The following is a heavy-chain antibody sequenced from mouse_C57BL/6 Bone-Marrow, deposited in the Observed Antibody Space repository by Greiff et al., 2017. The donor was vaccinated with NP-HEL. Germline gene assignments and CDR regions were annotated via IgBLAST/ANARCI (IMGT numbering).Heavy chain of an antibody. J-gene: IGHJ2*01. D-gene: IGHD1-1*01. Sequence: VQLTASGAELVKPGASVKLSCTASGFNIKDYYMHWVMPRTEQGLEWIGRIDPEDGETKYAPKFQGKATITADTSSNTAYLQLSSLTSEDTAVYYCARELGITTVVPPGDYWGQGTTLTVSS. CDR1: GFNIKDYY. CDR3: ARELGITTVVPPGDY. V-gene: IGHV14-2*01. CDR2: IDPEDGET.